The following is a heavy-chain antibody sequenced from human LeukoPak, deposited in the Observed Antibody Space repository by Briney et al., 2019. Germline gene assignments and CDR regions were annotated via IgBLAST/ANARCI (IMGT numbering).Heavy chain of an antibody. V-gene: IGHV3-21*04. Sequence: GGSLRLSCAASGFTFSTYTMNWVRQAPGKGLEWVSSISSTSGYIYYADSLRGRFTISRDNAKNSLYLQMNSLRAEDTAVYYCASTATFDYWGQGTLVTVSS. CDR2: ISSTSGYI. J-gene: IGHJ4*02. CDR3: ASTATFDY. D-gene: IGHD1-26*01. CDR1: GFTFSTYT.